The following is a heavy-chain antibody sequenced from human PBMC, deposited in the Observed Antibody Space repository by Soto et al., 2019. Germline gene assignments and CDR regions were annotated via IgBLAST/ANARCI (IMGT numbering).Heavy chain of an antibody. CDR3: ARVARIQLWLRFDY. Sequence: SETHSHTSTVSGCSIISYYWSWIRQPPGKGLEWIGYIYYSGSTNYNPSLKSRVTISVDTSKNQFSLKLSSVTAADTAVYYCARVARIQLWLRFDYWGQGTLVTVSS. V-gene: IGHV4-59*08. D-gene: IGHD5-18*01. CDR2: IYYSGST. J-gene: IGHJ4*02. CDR1: GCSIISYY.